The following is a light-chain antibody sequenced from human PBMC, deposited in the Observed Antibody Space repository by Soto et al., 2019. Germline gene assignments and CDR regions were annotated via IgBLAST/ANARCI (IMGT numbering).Light chain of an antibody. V-gene: IGLV2-14*01. CDR1: SSDVGGYNY. Sequence: QSALTQPASVSGSPGQSITISCTGTSSDVGGYNYVSWYQQHPGKAPKLMIYDVSNRPSGVSNRFSGSKSGNTASLTISGLQAEDEADYYCSSYTSSSTLLLVFGTGTKVTV. CDR3: SSYTSSSTLLLV. J-gene: IGLJ1*01. CDR2: DVS.